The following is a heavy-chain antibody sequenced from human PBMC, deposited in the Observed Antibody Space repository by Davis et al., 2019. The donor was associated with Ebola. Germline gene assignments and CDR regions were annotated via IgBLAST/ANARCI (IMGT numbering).Heavy chain of an antibody. Sequence: GESLKISCAASGFTFSSYSMNWVRQAPGKGLEWVSSISSRNSYIHYADSVKGRFTISRDNAKNSLYLQMNSLGAEDTAVYYCARLTGSYPGWFEPWGQGTLVTVSS. CDR2: ISSRNSYI. V-gene: IGHV3-21*01. J-gene: IGHJ5*02. CDR1: GFTFSSYS. CDR3: ARLTGSYPGWFEP. D-gene: IGHD1-26*01.